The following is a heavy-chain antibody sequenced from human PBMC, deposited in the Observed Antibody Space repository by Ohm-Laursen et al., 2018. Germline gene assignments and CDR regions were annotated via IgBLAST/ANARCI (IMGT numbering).Heavy chain of an antibody. J-gene: IGHJ5*02. CDR1: GDSISIYY. CDR2: ISTTGSS. D-gene: IGHD2-2*01. Sequence: SETLSLTCTVSGDSISIYYWTWIRQPAWKGLEWIGRISTTGSSNYNPSLKSRVTMSVDTSKNHFSLKLSSVTAADTAVYYCARARGTSQSHFDPWGQGTLVTVSS. V-gene: IGHV4-4*07. CDR3: ARARGTSQSHFDP.